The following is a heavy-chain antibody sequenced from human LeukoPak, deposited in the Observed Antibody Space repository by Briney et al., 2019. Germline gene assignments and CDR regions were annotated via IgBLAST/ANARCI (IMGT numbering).Heavy chain of an antibody. D-gene: IGHD4-17*01. CDR2: ISYDGSNK. J-gene: IGHJ4*02. Sequence: GRSLRLSCAASGFTFSSYAIHWVRQAPGKGLEWVAVISYDGSNKYYADSVKGRFTISRDNSKNTLYLQMNSLGAEYTAVYYCARETGSAVGSTDFDYWGQGTLVTVSS. V-gene: IGHV3-30-3*01. CDR3: ARETGSAVGSTDFDY. CDR1: GFTFSSYA.